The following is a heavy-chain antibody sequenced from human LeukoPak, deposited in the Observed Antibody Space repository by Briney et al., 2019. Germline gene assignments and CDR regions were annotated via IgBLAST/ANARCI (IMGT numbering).Heavy chain of an antibody. J-gene: IGHJ4*02. D-gene: IGHD6-19*01. CDR3: AKDRIRLAVAGTAVDY. CDR1: GFTFSSDG. Sequence: GGSLRLSCAASGFTFSSDGMHWVRQAPGKGLEWVAVISYDGSNKYYADSVKGRFTISRDNSKNTLYLQMNSLRAEDTAVYYCAKDRIRLAVAGTAVDYWGQGTLVTVSS. V-gene: IGHV3-30*18. CDR2: ISYDGSNK.